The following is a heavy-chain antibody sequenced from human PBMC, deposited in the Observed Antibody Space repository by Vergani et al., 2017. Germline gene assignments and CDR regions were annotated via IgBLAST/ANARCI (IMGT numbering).Heavy chain of an antibody. Sequence: EVQLVQSGAEVKKPGESLKISCKGSGYSFTSYWIGWVRQMPGKGLEWMGIIYPGDSDTRYSPSFQGQVTISADKSISTAYLQWSSLKASDTAMYYCAIHRLGYCSGGSCYSLDYWGQGTLVTVSS. V-gene: IGHV5-51*01. D-gene: IGHD2-15*01. J-gene: IGHJ4*02. CDR2: IYPGDSDT. CDR3: AIHRLGYCSGGSCYSLDY. CDR1: GYSFTSYW.